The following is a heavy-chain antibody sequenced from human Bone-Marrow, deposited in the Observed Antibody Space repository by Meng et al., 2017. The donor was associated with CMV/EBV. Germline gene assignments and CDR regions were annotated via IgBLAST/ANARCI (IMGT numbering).Heavy chain of an antibody. Sequence: GESLKISCASSGFTFDDYTMHWVRQAPGKGLEWVSLISWDGGSTYYADSVKGRFTISRDNSKNSLYLQMNSLRTEDTALYYCAKDRVSGSYVIRGGYYGMDVWGQGPMVTVSS. V-gene: IGHV3-43*01. D-gene: IGHD1-26*01. J-gene: IGHJ6*01. CDR3: AKDRVSGSYVIRGGYYGMDV. CDR2: ISWDGGST. CDR1: GFTFDDYT.